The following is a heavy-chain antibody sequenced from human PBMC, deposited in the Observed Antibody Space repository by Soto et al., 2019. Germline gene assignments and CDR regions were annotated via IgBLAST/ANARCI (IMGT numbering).Heavy chain of an antibody. CDR1: GDSISSYY. J-gene: IGHJ6*02. CDR2: ISYSGGT. CDR3: ARLLRYYRSGVTAYYLDV. D-gene: IGHD3-10*01. Sequence: QVQLQESGPGLVKPSETLSLTCTVSGDSISSYYWSWIRQSPEKGLEWIGYISYSGGTNYNSSLHGRATISVAPSKNHFSLTVPYVTVTDPAGYYGARLLRYYRSGVTAYYLDVRGQGTTVTVSS. V-gene: IGHV4-59*08.